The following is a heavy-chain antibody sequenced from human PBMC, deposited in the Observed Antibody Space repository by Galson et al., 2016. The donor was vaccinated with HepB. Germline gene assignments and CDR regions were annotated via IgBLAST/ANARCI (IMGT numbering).Heavy chain of an antibody. CDR2: IYYNGIT. CDR3: ARPSSGNYYGMDV. V-gene: IGHV4-39*01. Sequence: ETLSLTCTVSGGSIRVSGYYWGWIRQSPGKGLEWIASIYYNGITYYNPSLKSRVTISVDTSKDQFSLKLSSVTAADTAVYYCARPSSGNYYGMDVWGKGTTVTVSS. CDR1: GGSIRVSGYY. D-gene: IGHD1-1*01. J-gene: IGHJ6*04.